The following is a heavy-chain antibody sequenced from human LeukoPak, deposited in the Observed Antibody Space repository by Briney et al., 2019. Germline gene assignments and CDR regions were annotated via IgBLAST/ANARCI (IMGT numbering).Heavy chain of an antibody. V-gene: IGHV1-2*02. Sequence: GASVKVSCKASGYTFTGYYMHWVRQAPGQGLEWMGWISPNSGGTNYAQKFQGRVTMTRDTSISTAYMELSSLRSEDTAVYYCARGYYDFWSGYYTRNWFDPWGQGTLVTVSS. CDR3: ARGYYDFWSGYYTRNWFDP. J-gene: IGHJ5*02. CDR1: GYTFTGYY. D-gene: IGHD3-3*01. CDR2: ISPNSGGT.